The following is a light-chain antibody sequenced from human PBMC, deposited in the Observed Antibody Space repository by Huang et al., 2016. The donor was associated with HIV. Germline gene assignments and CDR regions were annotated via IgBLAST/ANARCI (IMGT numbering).Light chain of an antibody. J-gene: IGKJ2*01. Sequence: EIVLTQSPPTLSLSPGERATLSCTASQTVSSNLAWYQHKPGQAPRLLFYAASTRATGIPASFSGSGSGTEFTLTITSLQSEDFAVYYCQQYNDWPPMYTFGQGTKVEIK. CDR1: QTVSSN. CDR2: AAS. V-gene: IGKV3D-15*01. CDR3: QQYNDWPPMYT.